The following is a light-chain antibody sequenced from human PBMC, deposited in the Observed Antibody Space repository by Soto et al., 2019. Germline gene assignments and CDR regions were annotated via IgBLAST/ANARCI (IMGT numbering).Light chain of an antibody. CDR3: QQANSFPLT. CDR2: AAS. J-gene: IGKJ4*01. Sequence: DLQMTQSPDSVSASVGDSITITCRASQPISSWVVWYQQKPGQAPKLLIYAASRLQGGVPLRFSGSGSGTDFTLTINTLQPEDFATYYCQQANSFPLTFGGGTRVEVK. V-gene: IGKV1D-12*01. CDR1: QPISSW.